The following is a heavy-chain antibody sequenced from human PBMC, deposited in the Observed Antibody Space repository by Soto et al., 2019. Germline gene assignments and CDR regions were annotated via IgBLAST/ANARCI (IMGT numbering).Heavy chain of an antibody. J-gene: IGHJ4*02. CDR3: ARQSNKTFLEILAAHYYFDF. D-gene: IGHD3-9*01. Sequence: WMIQVTGKVLEWMGIIYPADSDTRYSPSFQGQVTISADESISTAYLQWSSLKATDTARYYCARQSNKTFLEILAAHYYFDFCGQGTLVTGSS. V-gene: IGHV5-51*01. CDR2: IYPADSDT.